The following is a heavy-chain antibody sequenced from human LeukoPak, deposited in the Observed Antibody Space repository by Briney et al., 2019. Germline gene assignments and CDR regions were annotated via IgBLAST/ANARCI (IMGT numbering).Heavy chain of an antibody. CDR3: ARVRIRGYNWFDP. Sequence: ASVKVSCKASGYTFTSYDINWVRQATGQGLEWMGWMSPNSGNTGYAQKFQGRVFITRNNSISTAYMELSSLRSEDTAVYYCARVRIRGYNWFDPWGQGTLVTVSS. CDR2: MSPNSGNT. CDR1: GYTFTSYD. V-gene: IGHV1-8*03. J-gene: IGHJ5*02. D-gene: IGHD1-14*01.